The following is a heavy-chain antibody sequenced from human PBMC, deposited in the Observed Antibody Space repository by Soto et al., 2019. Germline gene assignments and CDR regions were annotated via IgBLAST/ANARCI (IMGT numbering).Heavy chain of an antibody. V-gene: IGHV4-4*02. CDR1: CGSISSSNW. J-gene: IGHJ6*02. CDR3: ARDRGGYCSGGSCQNYYYGMDV. CDR2: IYHSGST. Sequence: SETLSLTCAVSCGSISSSNWWSWVRQPPGKGLEWIGEIYHSGSTNYNPSLKSRVTISVDKSKNQFSLKLSSVTAADTAVYYCARDRGGYCSGGSCQNYYYGMDVWGQGTTVTVSS. D-gene: IGHD2-15*01.